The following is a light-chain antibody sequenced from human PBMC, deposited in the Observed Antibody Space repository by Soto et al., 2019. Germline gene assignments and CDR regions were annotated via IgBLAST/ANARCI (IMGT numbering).Light chain of an antibody. CDR3: QVYGSSPRYT. Sequence: EIVLTQSPGTLSLSPGERATLTCRISQSVNAGYLAWYQQKPGQAPRLLFYGVSNRAAGIPDRFSGSGSGTDFTLTISSLEPEDFAVYYCQVYGSSPRYTFGQGTKLEIK. V-gene: IGKV3-20*01. CDR2: GVS. CDR1: QSVNAGY. J-gene: IGKJ2*01.